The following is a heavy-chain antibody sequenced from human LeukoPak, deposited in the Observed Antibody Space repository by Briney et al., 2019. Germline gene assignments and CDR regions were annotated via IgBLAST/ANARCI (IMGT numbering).Heavy chain of an antibody. V-gene: IGHV3-48*04. J-gene: IGHJ5*02. CDR1: GFTFSSYS. CDR2: ISGSSSTI. D-gene: IGHD6-13*01. CDR3: ARGIAAADP. Sequence: GGSLRLSCAASGFTFSSYSMNWVRQAPGKGLEWVSYISGSSSTIYYADSVKGRFTISRDNAKNSLYLQMNSLRAEDTAVYYCARGIAAADPWGQGTLVTVSS.